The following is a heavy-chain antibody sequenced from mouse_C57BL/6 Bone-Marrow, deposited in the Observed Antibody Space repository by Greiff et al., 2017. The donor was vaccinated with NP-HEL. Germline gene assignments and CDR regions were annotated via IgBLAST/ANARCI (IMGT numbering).Heavy chain of an antibody. J-gene: IGHJ3*01. Sequence: EVKVVESGGDLVKPGGSLKLSCAASGFTFSSYGMSWVRQTPDKRLEWVATISSGGSYTYYPDSVKGRFTISRDNAKNTLYLQMSSLKSEDTAMYFCARRPFAYWGQGTLLTVSA. CDR1: GFTFSSYG. V-gene: IGHV5-6*02. CDR2: ISSGGSYT. CDR3: ARRPFAY.